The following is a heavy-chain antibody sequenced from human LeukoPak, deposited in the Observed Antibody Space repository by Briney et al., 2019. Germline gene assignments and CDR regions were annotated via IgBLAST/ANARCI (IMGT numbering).Heavy chain of an antibody. Sequence: PGGSLRLSCAASGFTFSIYYMDWVRQAPGKGLEWVGRIRPKGNAYTTEYAAAVKGRFSISRDDSKNSLYLLMNSLKTEDTAVYYCAGVTLAGGGYFDYWGQGTLVTVSS. CDR1: GFTFSIYY. V-gene: IGHV3-72*01. J-gene: IGHJ4*02. CDR3: AGVTLAGGGYFDY. D-gene: IGHD6-19*01. CDR2: IRPKGNAYTT.